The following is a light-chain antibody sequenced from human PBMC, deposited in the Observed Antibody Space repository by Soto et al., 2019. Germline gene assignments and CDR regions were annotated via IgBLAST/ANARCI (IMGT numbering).Light chain of an antibody. CDR3: QSYDTSPV. J-gene: IGLJ2*01. CDR1: RSNLGANYA. CDR2: GNG. V-gene: IGLV1-40*01. Sequence: QSMLTQPPSVSGAPGQRVTISCTGSRSNLGANYAVRWYQHLPGAAPKLLIYGNGSRPSGVPDRFSVSKSGTSASLAITGLRAEDEAAYYCQSYDTSPVFGGGTKLTVL.